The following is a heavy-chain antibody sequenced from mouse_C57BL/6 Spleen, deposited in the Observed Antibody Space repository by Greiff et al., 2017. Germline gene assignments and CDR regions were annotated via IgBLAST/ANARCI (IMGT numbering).Heavy chain of an antibody. D-gene: IGHD1-1*01. CDR2: IDPSDSET. Sequence: QVQLQQPGAELVRPGSSVKLSCKASGYTFTSYWMHWVKQRPIQGLEWIGNIDPSDSETHYNQKFKDKATLTVDKSSSTAYMQLSSLTSEDSAVYYCARDYYHYAMDYWGQGTSGTVSS. CDR1: GYTFTSYW. V-gene: IGHV1-52*01. J-gene: IGHJ4*01. CDR3: ARDYYHYAMDY.